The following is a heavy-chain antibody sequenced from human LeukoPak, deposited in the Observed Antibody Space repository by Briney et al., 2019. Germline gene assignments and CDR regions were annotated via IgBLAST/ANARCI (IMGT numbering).Heavy chain of an antibody. CDR3: ARRRGYSYYYFDY. CDR2: IYTSGST. V-gene: IGHV4-61*05. D-gene: IGHD5-18*01. CDR1: GGSISSSSYY. Sequence: SETLSLTCTVSGGSISSSSYYWSWIRQPPGKGLEWIGYIYTSGSTNYNPSLKSRVTISVDTSKNQFSLKLSSVTAADTAVYYCARRRGYSYYYFDYWGQGTLVTVSS. J-gene: IGHJ4*02.